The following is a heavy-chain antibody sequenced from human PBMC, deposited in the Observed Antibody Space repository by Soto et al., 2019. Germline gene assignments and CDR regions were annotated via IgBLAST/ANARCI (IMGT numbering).Heavy chain of an antibody. Sequence: QVQLQESGPGLVKPSQTLSLTCTVSGGSISSGDYYWSWIRQHPGRGLEWIGYIYYSGNTYYSPSLKSRVTRSIDTSKNQVSLKLSAVTAADTAVYYCARSYGDYSNDYFYYWGRGTLVTVSS. V-gene: IGHV4-31*03. J-gene: IGHJ4*02. CDR3: ARSYGDYSNDYFYY. D-gene: IGHD4-17*01. CDR1: GGSISSGDYY. CDR2: IYYSGNT.